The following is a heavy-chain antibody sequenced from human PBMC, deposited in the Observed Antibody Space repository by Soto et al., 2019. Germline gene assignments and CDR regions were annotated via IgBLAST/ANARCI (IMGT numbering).Heavy chain of an antibody. CDR1: GFSISDYW. D-gene: IGHD2-2*01. CDR2: IKRDGGEK. V-gene: IGHV3-7*01. CDR3: ARDRDLAVPAAVIYFDS. Sequence: GGSLRLSCAASGFSISDYWMSWVRQAPGKGLEWVANIKRDGGEKYYVDSVKGRFTISRDNAKNSPYLQMNSLRADDTAVYYCARDRDLAVPAAVIYFDSWGQGTPVTVSS. J-gene: IGHJ4*02.